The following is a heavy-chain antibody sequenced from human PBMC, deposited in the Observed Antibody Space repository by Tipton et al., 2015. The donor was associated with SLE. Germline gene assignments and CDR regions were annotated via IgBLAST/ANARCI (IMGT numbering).Heavy chain of an antibody. J-gene: IGHJ6*02. CDR2: IYYSGST. CDR3: AGGPEGHSGYGSNYYYYYGMDV. V-gene: IGHV4-31*03. Sequence: TLSLTCTVSGGSISSGGFYWSWIRQHPGKDLEWIGYIYYSGSTLYNPSLKSRVTLLVDTSKNQFSLKLSSVTAADTAVYYCAGGPEGHSGYGSNYYYYYGMDVWGQGTTVTVSS. CDR1: GGSISSGGFY. D-gene: IGHD5-12*01.